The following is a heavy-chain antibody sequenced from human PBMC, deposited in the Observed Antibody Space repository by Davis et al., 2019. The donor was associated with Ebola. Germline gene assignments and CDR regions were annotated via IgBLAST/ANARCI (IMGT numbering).Heavy chain of an antibody. CDR3: AREWGIVVVPAAILGY. J-gene: IGHJ4*02. CDR1: GFTFSSYG. Sequence: GGSLRLSCAASGFTFSSYGMHWVRQAPGKGLEWVAVIWYDGSNKYCADSVKGRFTISRDNSKNTLYLQMNSLRAEDTAVYYCAREWGIVVVPAAILGYWGQGTLVTVSS. D-gene: IGHD2-2*02. CDR2: IWYDGSNK. V-gene: IGHV3-33*01.